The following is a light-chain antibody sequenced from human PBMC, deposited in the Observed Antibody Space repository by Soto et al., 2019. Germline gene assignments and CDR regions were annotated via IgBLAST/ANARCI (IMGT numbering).Light chain of an antibody. J-gene: IGLJ1*01. CDR3: SSYTTGSTLYV. CDR2: EVS. V-gene: IGLV2-14*01. Sequence: QSALTQPASVSGSPGQSITISCTGSSKDIGAYKYVSWYQQYPGKAPKLIIFEVSNRPSGVSNRFSGSKSGNTASLTIAGLQAEDEADYHCSSYTTGSTLYVFGGGTKVTVL. CDR1: SKDIGAYKY.